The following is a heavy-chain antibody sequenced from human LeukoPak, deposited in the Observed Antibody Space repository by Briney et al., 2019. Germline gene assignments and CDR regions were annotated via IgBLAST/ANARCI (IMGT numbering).Heavy chain of an antibody. CDR1: GYSFTSYW. CDR2: IYPDDSDT. Sequence: GESLKISCKGSGYSFTSYWIAWVRQMPGKGLEWMGIIYPDDSDTRYSPSFQDQVTISADKSISTAYLQWSSLKASDNAMYYCAKIKGPIVVVPGAPYFDYWGQGTLVTVSS. D-gene: IGHD2-2*01. J-gene: IGHJ4*02. CDR3: AKIKGPIVVVPGAPYFDY. V-gene: IGHV5-51*01.